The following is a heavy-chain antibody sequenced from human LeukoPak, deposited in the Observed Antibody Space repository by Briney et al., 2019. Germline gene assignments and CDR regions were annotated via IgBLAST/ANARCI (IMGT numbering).Heavy chain of an antibody. CDR1: GFTFSRYA. Sequence: GRSLRLSCAASGFTFSRYAMHWVRQAPGKGLEWVAVISYDGSNKYYADSVKGRFTISRDNSKNTLYLQMNSLRAEDTAVYYCARANIVRGVINYWGQGTLVTVSS. CDR2: ISYDGSNK. J-gene: IGHJ4*02. D-gene: IGHD3-10*01. CDR3: ARANIVRGVINY. V-gene: IGHV3-30*04.